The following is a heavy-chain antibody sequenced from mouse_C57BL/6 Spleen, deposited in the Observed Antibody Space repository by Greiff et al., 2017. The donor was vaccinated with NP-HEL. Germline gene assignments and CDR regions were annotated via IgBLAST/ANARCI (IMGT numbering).Heavy chain of an antibody. Sequence: LVESGASVKISCKASGYAFSSYWMNWVKQRPGKGLEWIGQIYPGDGDTNYNGKFKGKATLTADKSSSTAYMQLSSLTSEDSAVYFCARDGYLRGFAYWGQGTLVTVSA. V-gene: IGHV1-80*01. D-gene: IGHD2-3*01. J-gene: IGHJ3*01. CDR3: ARDGYLRGFAY. CDR1: GYAFSSYW. CDR2: IYPGDGDT.